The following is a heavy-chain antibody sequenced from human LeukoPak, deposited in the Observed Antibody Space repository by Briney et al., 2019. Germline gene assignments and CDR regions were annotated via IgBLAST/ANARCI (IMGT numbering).Heavy chain of an antibody. CDR3: ARHFYYDSSAYDAFHI. V-gene: IGHV4-59*08. Sequence: PSETLSLTCTVSGGSISSYYWSWIRQPPGKGLEWIEYFYNSGSTNYNPSLKSRVTISADTSKNQFSLKLSSVTAADTAVYYCARHFYYDSSAYDAFHIWGQGTMVTVSS. J-gene: IGHJ3*02. CDR2: FYNSGST. CDR1: GGSISSYY. D-gene: IGHD3-22*01.